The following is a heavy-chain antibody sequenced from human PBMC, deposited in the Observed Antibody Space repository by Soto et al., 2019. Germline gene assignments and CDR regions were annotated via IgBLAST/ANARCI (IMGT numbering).Heavy chain of an antibody. Sequence: GGFRRLSRAASGFALRNYDMTGVLQAPGKGLEWVSSISSSDTYIYYADSVKGRFTISRDNAKNSLYLQMNSLRAEDTAVYYCAKFGGGYYAPLDYWGQGTPVTVSS. V-gene: IGHV3-21*01. D-gene: IGHD3-3*01. CDR2: ISSSDTYI. CDR1: GFALRNYD. J-gene: IGHJ4*02. CDR3: AKFGGGYYAPLDY.